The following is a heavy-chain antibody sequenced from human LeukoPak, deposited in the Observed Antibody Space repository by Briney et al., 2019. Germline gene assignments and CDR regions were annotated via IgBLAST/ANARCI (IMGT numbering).Heavy chain of an antibody. Sequence: SETLSLTCAVSGGSFSGYYWSWIRQPPGKGLEWIGEIYHSGSTNYNPSLKSRVTISVDTSKNQFSLKLSSITAADTAVYYFARDSIAAAGTLGYCGEGTLVSASS. CDR2: IYHSGST. J-gene: IGHJ4*02. V-gene: IGHV4-34*01. D-gene: IGHD6-13*01. CDR1: GGSFSGYY. CDR3: ARDSIAAAGTLGY.